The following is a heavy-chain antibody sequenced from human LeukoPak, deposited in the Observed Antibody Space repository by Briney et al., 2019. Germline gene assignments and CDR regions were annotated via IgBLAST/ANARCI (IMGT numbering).Heavy chain of an antibody. J-gene: IGHJ4*02. CDR3: AKDQAYGSGSYSDFDY. Sequence: GGSLRLSCAASGFTFSSSAMSWVRQVPGKGLEWVSVISGSGGSTYYADSVKGRFTISRDNSKNTLYLQMNSLRAEDTAVYYCAKDQAYGSGSYSDFDYWGQGTLVTVSS. V-gene: IGHV3-23*01. D-gene: IGHD3-10*01. CDR2: ISGSGGST. CDR1: GFTFSSSA.